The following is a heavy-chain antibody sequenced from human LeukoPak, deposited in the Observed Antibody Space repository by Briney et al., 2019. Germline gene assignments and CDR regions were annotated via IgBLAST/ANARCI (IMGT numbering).Heavy chain of an antibody. V-gene: IGHV4-39*07. CDR1: GDSISSSRYY. Sequence: PSETLSLTCTVSGDSISSSRYYWGWIRQAPEKGLEWIGNIYYSGSTYYNPSLKSRVTISVDTSKNRFSLKLSSVTAADTAVYYCARESSGWYTYFQHWGQGTLVTVSS. CDR2: IYYSGST. CDR3: ARESSGWYTYFQH. J-gene: IGHJ1*01. D-gene: IGHD6-19*01.